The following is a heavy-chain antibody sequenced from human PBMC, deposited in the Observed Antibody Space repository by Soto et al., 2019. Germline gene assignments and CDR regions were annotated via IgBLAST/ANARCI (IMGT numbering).Heavy chain of an antibody. Sequence: PGGSLILSCLASGFTFSDYAMTWVRHVPGRGLEWVASLDGAGGSTYYADSVRGRFTISRDNSQNTLFLQMKRLTVDDTAIYYCTAPRDEYGSGVSWFTYGMDIWGQGTTVTVSS. J-gene: IGHJ6*02. CDR2: LDGAGGST. CDR1: GFTFSDYA. D-gene: IGHD3-10*01. V-gene: IGHV3-23*01. CDR3: TAPRDEYGSGVSWFTYGMDI.